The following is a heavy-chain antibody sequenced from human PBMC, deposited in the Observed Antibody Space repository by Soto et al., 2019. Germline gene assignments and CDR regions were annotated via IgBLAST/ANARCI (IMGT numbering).Heavy chain of an antibody. CDR2: INPNSGGT. D-gene: IGHD3-16*01. J-gene: IGHJ3*02. Sequence: QVQLVQSGAEVKKPGASVKVPCKASGYTFTGYYMHWVRQAPGQGLEWMGWINPNSGGTNYAQKLQCWAPRARDTSISTAYMELRRLRSDATAVYYCATFVWGIEGDAFDIWGQGTMVTVSS. V-gene: IGHV1-2*04. CDR3: ATFVWGIEGDAFDI. CDR1: GYTFTGYY.